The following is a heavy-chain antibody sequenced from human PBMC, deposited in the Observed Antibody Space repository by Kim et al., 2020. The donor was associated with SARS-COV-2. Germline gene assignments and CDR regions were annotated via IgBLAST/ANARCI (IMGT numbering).Heavy chain of an antibody. CDR2: IKSETDGGTA. CDR1: GIPFSNAW. D-gene: IGHD2-21*01. J-gene: IGHJ4*02. V-gene: IGHV3-15*01. CDR3: TTVSIR. Sequence: GGSLRLSCAVSGIPFSNAWFNWVRQSPGKGLEWVGRIKSETDGGTAYLAAPVKGRFAISRDDSKNTLYLLMNNVKTDDSAVYYCTTVSIRWGQGTLVTVS.